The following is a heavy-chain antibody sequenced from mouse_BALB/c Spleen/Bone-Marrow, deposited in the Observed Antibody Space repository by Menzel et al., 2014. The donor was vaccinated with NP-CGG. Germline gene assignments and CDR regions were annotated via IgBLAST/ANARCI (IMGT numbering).Heavy chain of an antibody. J-gene: IGHJ3*01. D-gene: IGHD1-1*01. CDR1: GFDFSRYW. CDR2: INPDSSTI. Sequence: EVQGVESGGGLVQPGGSLKLSCAASGFDFSRYWMSWVRQAPGKGLEWIGEINPDSSTINYAPSLKDKFILSRDNAKNTLYLQMSKVRSDDTALYYCARLSYYGRFAYWGQGTLVTVSA. CDR3: ARLSYYGRFAY. V-gene: IGHV4-1*02.